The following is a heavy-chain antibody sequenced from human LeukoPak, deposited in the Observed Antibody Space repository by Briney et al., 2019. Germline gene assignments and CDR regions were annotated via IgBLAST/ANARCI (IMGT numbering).Heavy chain of an antibody. J-gene: IGHJ6*03. CDR1: GYTFTGYY. CDR3: ARDLGYYDSSGYYYYYYMDV. V-gene: IGHV1-2*06. D-gene: IGHD3-22*01. CDR2: INPNSGGT. Sequence: ASVKVSCKASGYTFTGYYMHWVRQAPGQGLEWMGRINPNSGGTNYAQKFQGRVTMTRDTSISTAYMELSRVRSDDTAVYYCARDLGYYDSSGYYYYYYMDVWGKGTTVTVSS.